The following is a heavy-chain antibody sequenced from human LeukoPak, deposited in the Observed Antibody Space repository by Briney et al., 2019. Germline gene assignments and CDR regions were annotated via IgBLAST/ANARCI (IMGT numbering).Heavy chain of an antibody. CDR3: ARLYSSGWYYFVSAFDY. CDR1: GGTFSSYA. CDR2: ISAYNGNT. J-gene: IGHJ4*02. Sequence: GASVKVSCKASGGTFSSYAISWVRQAPGQGLEWMGWISAYNGNTNYAQKLQGRVTMTTDTSTSTAYMELRSLRSDDTAVYYCARLYSSGWYYFVSAFDYWGQGTLVTVSS. D-gene: IGHD6-19*01. V-gene: IGHV1-18*01.